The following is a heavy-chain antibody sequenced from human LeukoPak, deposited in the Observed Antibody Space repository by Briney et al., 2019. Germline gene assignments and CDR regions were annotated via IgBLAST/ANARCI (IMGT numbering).Heavy chain of an antibody. CDR1: GFSFTSYW. Sequence: PGESLKISCKGSGFSFTSYWIGWVRQVPGKGLEWMGIIYPGDSDTRYSPSFQGQVTISADKSISTAYLQWSSLKASDTAMYYCARYLAVVRYYMDVWGKGTTVTVSS. V-gene: IGHV5-51*01. J-gene: IGHJ6*03. CDR2: IYPGDSDT. CDR3: ARYLAVVRYYMDV. D-gene: IGHD3-3*01.